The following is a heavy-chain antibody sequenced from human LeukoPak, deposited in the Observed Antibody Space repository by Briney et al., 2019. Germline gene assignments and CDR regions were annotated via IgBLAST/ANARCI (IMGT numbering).Heavy chain of an antibody. J-gene: IGHJ6*02. CDR1: GYTFTSYD. Sequence: ASVKVSCKASGYTFTSYDINWVRQATGQGLEWMGWMNPNSGNTGYAQKFQGRVTMTRNTSISTAYMELSSLRSDDTAVYYCARDEDYYGSGGDYYYYGMDVWGQGTTVTVSS. CDR3: ARDEDYYGSGGDYYYYGMDV. D-gene: IGHD3-10*01. V-gene: IGHV1-8*01. CDR2: MNPNSGNT.